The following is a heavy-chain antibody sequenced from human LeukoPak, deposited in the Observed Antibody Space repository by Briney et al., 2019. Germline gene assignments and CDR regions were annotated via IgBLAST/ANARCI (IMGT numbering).Heavy chain of an antibody. CDR3: ARAHYGANSNFDY. J-gene: IGHJ4*02. D-gene: IGHD4-23*01. CDR2: INPNSGGT. V-gene: IGHV1-2*04. CDR1: GCTFTGYY. Sequence: GASVKVSCKASGCTFTGYYMHWVRQAPGQGLEWMGWINPNSGGTNYAQKFQGWVTMTSNTSISPPYMELSRLSSADTDVYYCARAHYGANSNFDYWGQGTLVTVSS.